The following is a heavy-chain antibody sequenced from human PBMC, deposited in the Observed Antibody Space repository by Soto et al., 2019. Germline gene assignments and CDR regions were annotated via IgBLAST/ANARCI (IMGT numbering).Heavy chain of an antibody. D-gene: IGHD3-22*01. Sequence: GESLKISCQGSGYNFTNYWIAWVRQVPGKGLEWMGIIYPGDSNIIYSPSLQGQVTISADKSISTAYLQWSSLKASDTSMYYCASYSSGWDANYYYGMDIWGQGTTVTVSS. CDR2: IYPGDSNI. V-gene: IGHV5-51*01. CDR3: ASYSSGWDANYYYGMDI. J-gene: IGHJ6*02. CDR1: GYNFTNYW.